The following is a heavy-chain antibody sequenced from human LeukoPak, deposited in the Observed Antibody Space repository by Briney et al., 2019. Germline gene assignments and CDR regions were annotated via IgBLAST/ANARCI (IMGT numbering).Heavy chain of an antibody. CDR3: AREGLYYDSSGYPDDAFDI. CDR2: ISSSSSYI. V-gene: IGHV3-21*01. D-gene: IGHD3-22*01. CDR1: GFTFSSYS. J-gene: IGHJ3*02. Sequence: GGSLRLSCAASGFTFSSYSMNWVRQAPGKGLEWVSSISSSSSYIYYADSVKGRFTISRDNAKNSLYLQMNSLRAEDTAVYYCAREGLYYDSSGYPDDAFDIWGQGTMVTVSS.